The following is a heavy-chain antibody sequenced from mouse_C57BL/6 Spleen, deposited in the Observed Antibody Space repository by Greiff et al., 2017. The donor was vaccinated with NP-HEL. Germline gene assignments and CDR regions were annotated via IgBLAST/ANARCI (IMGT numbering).Heavy chain of an antibody. V-gene: IGHV14-2*01. CDR3: ARGKNYYGSSCDY. CDR2: IDPEDGET. D-gene: IGHD1-1*01. Sequence: EVQLQQSGAELVKPGASVKLSCTASGFNIKDYYMHWVKQRTEQGLEWIGRIDPEDGETKYAPKFPGKATITADTSSNTAYLQLSSLTSEDTAVYYCARGKNYYGSSCDYWGQGTTLTVSS. CDR1: GFNIKDYY. J-gene: IGHJ2*01.